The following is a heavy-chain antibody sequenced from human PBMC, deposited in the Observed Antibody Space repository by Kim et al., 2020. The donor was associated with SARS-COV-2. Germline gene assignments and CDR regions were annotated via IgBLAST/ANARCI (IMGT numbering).Heavy chain of an antibody. CDR2: IKQDGSEK. D-gene: IGHD1-26*01. CDR3: ASHVASTSQREGFDY. V-gene: IGHV3-7*01. J-gene: IGHJ4*02. CDR1: GFTFSRYW. Sequence: GGSLRLSCAASGFTFSRYWMSWVRQAPGKGLEWVANIKQDGSEKDYVDSVKGRFTISRDNAGNSLFLQMNSLRAEETAVYYCASHVASTSQREGFDYWGQGTLVTVSS.